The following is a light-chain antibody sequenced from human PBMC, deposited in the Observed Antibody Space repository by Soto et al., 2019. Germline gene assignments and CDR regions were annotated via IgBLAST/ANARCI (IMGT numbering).Light chain of an antibody. J-gene: IGLJ2*01. CDR2: RNN. CDR3: AAWDDSLSGVV. Sequence: QAVVTQPPSASGTPGQRVTISCSGSSSNIGSNSVYWYQQLPGTAPKHLIYRNNQRPSGVPDRFSGSKSGTSASLAISGLRSEDEADYYCAAWDDSLSGVVFGGGTKLTVL. V-gene: IGLV1-47*01. CDR1: SSNIGSNS.